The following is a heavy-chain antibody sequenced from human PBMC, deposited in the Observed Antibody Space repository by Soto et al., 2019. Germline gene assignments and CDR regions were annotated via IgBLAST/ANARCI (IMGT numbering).Heavy chain of an antibody. J-gene: IGHJ4*02. V-gene: IGHV1-46*01. Sequence: GASVKVSCKASGYTFTSYYMHWVRQAPGQGLEWMGIINPSGGSTSYAQKFQGRVTMTRDTSTSTVYMELSSLRSEDTAVYYCARVRYAGDYYDSSGYYLVYWGQGTLVTVSS. D-gene: IGHD3-22*01. CDR2: INPSGGST. CDR3: ARVRYAGDYYDSSGYYLVY. CDR1: GYTFTSYY.